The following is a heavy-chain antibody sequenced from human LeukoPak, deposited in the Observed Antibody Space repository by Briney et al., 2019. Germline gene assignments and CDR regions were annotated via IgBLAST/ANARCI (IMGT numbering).Heavy chain of an antibody. V-gene: IGHV1-18*01. D-gene: IGHD4-17*01. CDR1: GGTFSSYA. CDR3: AIYGDYVVDY. CDR2: ISAYNGNT. J-gene: IGHJ4*02. Sequence: GASVKVSCKASGGTFSSYAISWVRQAPGQGLEWMGWISAYNGNTNYAQKLQGRVTMTTDTSTSTAYMELRSLRSDDTAVYYCAIYGDYVVDYWGQGTLVTVSS.